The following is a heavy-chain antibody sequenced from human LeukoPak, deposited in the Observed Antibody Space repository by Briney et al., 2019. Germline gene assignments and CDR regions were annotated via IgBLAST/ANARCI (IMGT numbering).Heavy chain of an antibody. Sequence: GGSLRLSCAASGFTFSSYAMHWVRQAPGKGLEYVSAISSNGGSTYYANSVKGRFIISRDNSKNTLYLQMGSLRAEDMAVYYCARAKGNYYGSGIYFNYWGQGTLVTVSS. CDR2: ISSNGGST. J-gene: IGHJ4*02. D-gene: IGHD3-10*01. V-gene: IGHV3-64*01. CDR1: GFTFSSYA. CDR3: ARAKGNYYGSGIYFNY.